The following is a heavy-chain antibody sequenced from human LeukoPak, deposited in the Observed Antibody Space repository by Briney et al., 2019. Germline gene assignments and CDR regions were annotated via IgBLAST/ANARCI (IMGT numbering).Heavy chain of an antibody. CDR3: ARLPWGAYSSFDP. V-gene: IGHV4-39*01. Sequence: ASETLSLTCTVSGGSISSSSYYWGWVRQPPGKGLEWIGSVFSSGSTYYNPSLKSPVTISVDTSKNQFSLKLSSVTAADTAVYCCARLPWGAYSSFDPWGQGTLVTVSS. J-gene: IGHJ5*02. D-gene: IGHD3-16*01. CDR2: VFSSGST. CDR1: GGSISSSSYY.